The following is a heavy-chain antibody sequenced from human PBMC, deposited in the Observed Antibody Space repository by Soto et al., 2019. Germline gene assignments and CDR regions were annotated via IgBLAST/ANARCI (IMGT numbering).Heavy chain of an antibody. Sequence: ASVKVSCKASGYTFTSYGISWVRQAPGQGLEWMGWISAYNGNTNYAQKLQGRVTMTTDTSTSTAYMELRSLRSDDTSVYYCAIAVREPVFYYYGMDVWGQGTTVTVSS. V-gene: IGHV1-18*01. J-gene: IGHJ6*02. CDR1: GYTFTSYG. D-gene: IGHD1-26*01. CDR3: AIAVREPVFYYYGMDV. CDR2: ISAYNGNT.